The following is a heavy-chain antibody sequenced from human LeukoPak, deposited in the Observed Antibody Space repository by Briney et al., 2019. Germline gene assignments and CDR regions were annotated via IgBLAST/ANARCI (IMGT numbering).Heavy chain of an antibody. CDR3: ARVYYYDNSGYGKDYFDY. D-gene: IGHD3-22*01. CDR2: IYYSGST. V-gene: IGHV4-59*01. Sequence: SETLSLTCTVSGGSFGTYYWSWIRQPPGKGLEWIGDIYYSGSTNYNPSLKSRVTISVDTSKNQFSLKLSSVTTADTAVYYCARVYYYDNSGYGKDYFDYWGQGTLVTVSS. CDR1: GGSFGTYY. J-gene: IGHJ4*02.